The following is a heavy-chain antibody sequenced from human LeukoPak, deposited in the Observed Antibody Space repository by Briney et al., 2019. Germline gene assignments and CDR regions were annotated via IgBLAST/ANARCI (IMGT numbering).Heavy chain of an antibody. Sequence: GASVKVSCKASGYTFTSYGISWVRQAPGQGLEWMGWISAYNGNTNYAQTLQGRVTMTTDTSTSTAYMELRSLRSDDTAVYYCARAGYYGSGSSDYYMDVWGKGTTVTVSS. CDR2: ISAYNGNT. V-gene: IGHV1-18*01. J-gene: IGHJ6*03. CDR3: ARAGYYGSGSSDYYMDV. D-gene: IGHD3-10*01. CDR1: GYTFTSYG.